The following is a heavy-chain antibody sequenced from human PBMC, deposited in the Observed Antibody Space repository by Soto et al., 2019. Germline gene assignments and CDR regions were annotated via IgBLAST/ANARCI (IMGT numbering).Heavy chain of an antibody. Sequence: GGSLRLSCAASGFTFSSYWMSWVRQAPGKGLEWVANIKQDGSEKYYVDSVKGRFTISRDNAKNSLYLQMNSLRAEDTAVYYCASQPGPYSSGWYRGYNWFDPWGQVTLVTVSS. V-gene: IGHV3-7*05. CDR1: GFTFSSYW. J-gene: IGHJ5*02. CDR3: ASQPGPYSSGWYRGYNWFDP. D-gene: IGHD6-19*01. CDR2: IKQDGSEK.